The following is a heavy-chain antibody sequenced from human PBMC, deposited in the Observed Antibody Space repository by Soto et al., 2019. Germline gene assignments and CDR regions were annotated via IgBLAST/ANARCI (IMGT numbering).Heavy chain of an antibody. CDR1: GDSFDTYV. V-gene: IGHV3-23*01. Sequence: GGSLRLSCVVSGDSFDTYVINWVRQAPGKGLEWVSAVTGSGVTTWYAESINGRFTISRDNSKNTVFLQMNSLTAEDTALYYCTKSQSGSYFAAFDIWGQGTMVTVSS. CDR3: TKSQSGSYFAAFDI. D-gene: IGHD1-26*01. J-gene: IGHJ3*02. CDR2: VTGSGVTT.